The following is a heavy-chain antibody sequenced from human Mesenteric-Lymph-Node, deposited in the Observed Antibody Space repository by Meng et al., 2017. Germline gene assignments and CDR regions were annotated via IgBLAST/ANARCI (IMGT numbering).Heavy chain of an antibody. CDR2: VSDDGVDK. CDR3: AKGASYSSGPYYFDY. CDR1: GFTFSRYA. J-gene: IGHJ4*02. V-gene: IGHV3-30*18. Sequence: QVQLMESGGGVVQRGRSLRLSCAASGFTFSRYAMHWVRQAPGKGLEWVAVVSDDGVDKLYTDSVKGRFTISRDNSKNTLYLQMNSLRIEDTAVFHCAKGASYSSGPYYFDYCGQGTLVTVSS. D-gene: IGHD6-19*01.